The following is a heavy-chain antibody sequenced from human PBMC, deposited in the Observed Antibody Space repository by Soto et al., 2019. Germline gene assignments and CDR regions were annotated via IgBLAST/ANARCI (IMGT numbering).Heavy chain of an antibody. CDR2: INAGNGNT. CDR1: GYTFSSYA. CDR3: AREGSKLWLPDY. V-gene: IGHV1-3*01. J-gene: IGHJ4*02. D-gene: IGHD5-18*01. Sequence: GPSVKVSCKTSGYTFSSYAMHWVRQAPGQRLEWMGWINAGNGNTKYSQKFQGRVTITRDTSASTAYMELSSLRSEDTAVYYCAREGSKLWLPDYWGQGTLVTVSS.